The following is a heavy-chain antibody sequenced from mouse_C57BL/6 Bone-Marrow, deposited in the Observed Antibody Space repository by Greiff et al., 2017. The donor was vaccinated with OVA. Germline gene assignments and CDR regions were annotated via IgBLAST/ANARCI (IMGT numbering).Heavy chain of an antibody. D-gene: IGHD1-1*01. Sequence: EVQLQQSGPELVKPGASVKISCKASGYTFTDYYMNWVKQSHGKSLEWIGDINPNNGGTSYNQKFKGKATLTVDKSSSTAYMELRSLTSEDSAVYYCASWGIWGYGSTYYFDYWGQCTTLTVSS. J-gene: IGHJ2*01. CDR3: ASWGIWGYGSTYYFDY. CDR2: INPNNGGT. V-gene: IGHV1-26*01. CDR1: GYTFTDYY.